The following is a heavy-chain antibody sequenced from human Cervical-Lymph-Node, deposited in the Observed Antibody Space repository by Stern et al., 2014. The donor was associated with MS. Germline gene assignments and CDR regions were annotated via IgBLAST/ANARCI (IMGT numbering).Heavy chain of an antibody. V-gene: IGHV1-3*01. CDR2: SNSGNGQT. J-gene: IGHJ3*01. CDR3: ARDSGGGVLWF. CDR1: GYSFSSYA. D-gene: IGHD2-21*01. Sequence: QVQLVQSGAEVRKPGASVKGSCKTSGYSFSSYAMHWVRQAPGQGLQWMGWSNSGNGQTKYSQRFQDRVAITRDTAARIVYLELTNLTSEDTAIYFCARDSGGGVLWFWGQGSMVTVSS.